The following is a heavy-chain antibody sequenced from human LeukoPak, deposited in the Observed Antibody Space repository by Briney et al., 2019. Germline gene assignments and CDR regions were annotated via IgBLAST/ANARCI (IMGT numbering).Heavy chain of an antibody. V-gene: IGHV4-61*01. D-gene: IGHD3-22*01. CDR3: AREATYYYDSSGYYHDAFDI. J-gene: IGHJ3*02. Sequence: SETLSLTCTVSGGSISSISYYRSWIRQPPGKGLEWIGYIYCSGSTNYNPSLKSRVTISVDTSKNQFSLQLSSVTAADTAVYYCAREATYYYDSSGYYHDAFDIWGQGTMVTVS. CDR2: IYCSGST. CDR1: GGSISSISYY.